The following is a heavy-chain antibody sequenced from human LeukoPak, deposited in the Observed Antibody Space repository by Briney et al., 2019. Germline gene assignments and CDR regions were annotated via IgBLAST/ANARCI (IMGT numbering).Heavy chain of an antibody. CDR1: GGSISSSNW. D-gene: IGHD3-16*01. CDR2: IYYSGST. V-gene: IGHV4-4*02. CDR3: ARAHMITSYYYYYYMDV. Sequence: SETLSLTCAVSGGSISSSNWWNWVRQTPGKGLEWIGYIYYSGSTNYNPSLKSRVTISVDTSKNQFSLKLSSVTAADTAVYYCARAHMITSYYYYYYMDVWGKGTTVTVSS. J-gene: IGHJ6*03.